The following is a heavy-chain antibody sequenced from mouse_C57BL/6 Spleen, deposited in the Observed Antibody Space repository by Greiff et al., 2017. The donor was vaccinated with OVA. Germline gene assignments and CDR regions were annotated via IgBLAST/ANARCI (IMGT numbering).Heavy chain of an antibody. Sequence: EVQGVESGGGLVKPGGSLKLSCAASGFTFSSYAMSWVRQTPEKRLEWVATISDGGSYTYYPDNVKGRFTISRDNAKNNLYLQMSHLKSEDTAMYYCAREGGLYDYDDWFAYWGQGTLVTVSA. CDR1: GFTFSSYA. D-gene: IGHD2-4*01. CDR3: AREGGLYDYDDWFAY. CDR2: ISDGGSYT. V-gene: IGHV5-4*01. J-gene: IGHJ3*01.